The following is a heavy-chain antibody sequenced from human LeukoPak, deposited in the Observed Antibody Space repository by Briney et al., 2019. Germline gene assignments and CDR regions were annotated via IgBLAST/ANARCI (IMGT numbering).Heavy chain of an antibody. Sequence: PGGSLRLSCAASGFTFSSYVMHWVRQAPGKGLEWVAVISYVESNKYYADSVKGRFTISRDNSENMLYLQMNSLRAEDTAVYYCATYYSSCYFGFQYWGQKTLVTVSS. D-gene: IGHD3-22*01. CDR2: ISYVESNK. CDR1: GFTFSSYV. J-gene: IGHJ4*02. V-gene: IGHV3-30*03. CDR3: ATYYSSCYFGFQY.